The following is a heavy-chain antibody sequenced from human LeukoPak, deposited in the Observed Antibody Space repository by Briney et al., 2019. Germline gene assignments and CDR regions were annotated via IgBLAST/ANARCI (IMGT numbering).Heavy chain of an antibody. D-gene: IGHD2-21*02. CDR2: IKYDGSDK. V-gene: IGHV3-7*05. CDR1: GFTFSTYW. CDR3: ARDFSVVTVDY. J-gene: IGHJ4*02. Sequence: GGSLRLSCAASGFTFSTYWMSWVRQAPGKGLEWVANIKYDGSDKYYVDSVKGRFTISRDNAENSLYLQMNSLRAEDTAVYYCARDFSVVTVDYWGQGTLVTVSS.